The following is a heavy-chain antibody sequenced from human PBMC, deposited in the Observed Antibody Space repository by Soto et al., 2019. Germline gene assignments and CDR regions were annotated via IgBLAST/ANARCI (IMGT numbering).Heavy chain of an antibody. CDR1: GRSISSGGYS. J-gene: IGHJ4*02. Sequence: PSETLSLTCAVSGRSISSGGYSWGWIRQPPGKGLEWIGYIYHSGSTYYNPSLKSRVTISVDRSKNQFSLKLSPVTAADTAVYYCARGQVVAAQHWGQGTLVTVS. D-gene: IGHD2-15*01. V-gene: IGHV4-30-2*01. CDR2: IYHSGST. CDR3: ARGQVVAAQH.